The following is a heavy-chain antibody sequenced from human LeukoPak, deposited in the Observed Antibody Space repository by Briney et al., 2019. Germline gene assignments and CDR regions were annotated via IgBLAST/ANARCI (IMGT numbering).Heavy chain of an antibody. CDR3: ARRTSSSESHSFDY. J-gene: IGHJ4*02. D-gene: IGHD3-10*01. CDR1: GFTFSSYG. CDR2: ITIRSII. V-gene: IGHV3-48*02. Sequence: PGGTLRLSCAASGFTFSSYGISSVRQAPGKGLEWISYITIRSIIYYADSVKGRFTISRDNAENSLYLQMNSLRDEDTAVYYCARRTSSSESHSFDYWGQGTLVTVSS.